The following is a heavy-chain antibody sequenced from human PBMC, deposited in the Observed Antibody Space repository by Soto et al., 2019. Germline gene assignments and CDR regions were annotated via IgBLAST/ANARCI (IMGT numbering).Heavy chain of an antibody. V-gene: IGHV6-1*01. CDR3: ARGEQYSGRIFDY. D-gene: IGHD1-26*01. Sequence: QALSLPCAITGDSVSSNSAGCSLVRHSPSRGLEWLGRTYYRSKWYYEYAVSVRGRITINPDTSKNQYSLQLNSVTPEDTAVYFCARGEQYSGRIFDYWGQGTLVTVSS. CDR2: TYYRSKWYY. J-gene: IGHJ4*01. CDR1: GDSVSSNSAG.